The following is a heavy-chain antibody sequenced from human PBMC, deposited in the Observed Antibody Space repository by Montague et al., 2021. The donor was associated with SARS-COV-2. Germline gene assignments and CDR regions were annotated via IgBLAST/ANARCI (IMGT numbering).Heavy chain of an antibody. CDR2: IYYSGST. Sequence: TLSLTCTIPGDFVSSDGYYWSWIRQHPGKGLEWIGDIYYSGSTHYNPSLKSRVTISVDTSKNQFSLKLSSVTAADTAVYYCAREVMGSVNYYQAIKYGLDVWGQGTTVTVSS. CDR3: AREVMGSVNYYQAIKYGLDV. J-gene: IGHJ6*02. CDR1: GDFVSSDGYY. D-gene: IGHD3-10*01. V-gene: IGHV4-31*03.